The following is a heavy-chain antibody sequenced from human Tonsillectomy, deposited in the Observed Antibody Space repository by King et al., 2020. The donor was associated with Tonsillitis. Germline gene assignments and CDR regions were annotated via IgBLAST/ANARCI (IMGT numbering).Heavy chain of an antibody. V-gene: IGHV3-7*03. Sequence: VQLVESGGGLVQPGGSLRLSCAASGFTFSSYWMSWVRQAPGKGLEWVANIKEDGSEKYYVDSVKGRFTISRDNDKNSLYLQMNSLRAEDTAVYYCARNCYDSSAYSRRDCYCYLWRRGTLVTVSS. CDR3: ARNCYDSSAYSRRDCYCYL. CDR2: IKEDGSEK. CDR1: GFTFSSYW. D-gene: IGHD3-22*01. J-gene: IGHJ2*01.